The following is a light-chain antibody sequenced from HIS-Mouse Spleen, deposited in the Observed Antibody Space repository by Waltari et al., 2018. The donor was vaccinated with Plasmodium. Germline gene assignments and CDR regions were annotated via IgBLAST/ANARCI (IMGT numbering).Light chain of an antibody. Sequence: QSALPQPPSASGSPGQSVTISCTGTSSSVGGYHYVSWYQQHPGKAPKLMIYEVSKRPSGVPDRFSGSKSGNTASLTVSGLQAEDEADYYCSSYAGSNNLVFGGGTKLTVL. CDR2: EVS. J-gene: IGLJ2*01. V-gene: IGLV2-8*01. CDR1: SSSVGGYHY. CDR3: SSYAGSNNLV.